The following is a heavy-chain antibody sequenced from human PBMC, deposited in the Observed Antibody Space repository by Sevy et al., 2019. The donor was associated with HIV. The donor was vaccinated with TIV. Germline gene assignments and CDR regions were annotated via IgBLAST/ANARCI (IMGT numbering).Heavy chain of an antibody. V-gene: IGHV1-2*02. CDR2: INPNSGGT. D-gene: IGHD6-13*01. CDR3: ARQYSSSWTIGLYYYYGMDV. J-gene: IGHJ6*02. CDR1: GYTFTGYY. Sequence: ASVKVSCKASGYTFTGYYMHWVRQAPGQGLEWMGWINPNSGGTNYAQKFQGRVTMTRDTSISTAYMELSRLRSDDTAVYYCARQYSSSWTIGLYYYYGMDVWGQGTTVTVSS.